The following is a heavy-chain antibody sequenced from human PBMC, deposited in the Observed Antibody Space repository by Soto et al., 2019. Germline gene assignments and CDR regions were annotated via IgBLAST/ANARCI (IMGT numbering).Heavy chain of an antibody. J-gene: IGHJ6*03. Sequence: GGPLRLSCAASGFTFSNYGMHWVRQAPGKGLEWVTVISYDGSNKYYADYVKGRFTISRDNSKNTLYLQMNSLRAEETAVYYCAKAPTLRYLEWLLYAYMDVWGKGTTVTVSS. D-gene: IGHD3-3*01. CDR3: AKAPTLRYLEWLLYAYMDV. V-gene: IGHV3-30*18. CDR1: GFTFSNYG. CDR2: ISYDGSNK.